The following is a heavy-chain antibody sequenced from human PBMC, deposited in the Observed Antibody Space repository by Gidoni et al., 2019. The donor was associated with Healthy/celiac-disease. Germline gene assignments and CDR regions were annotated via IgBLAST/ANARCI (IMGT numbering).Heavy chain of an antibody. CDR2: TYYRSKWYN. D-gene: IGHD2-2*01. V-gene: IGHV6-1*01. J-gene: IGHJ5*02. CDR3: ARGRIVVVPAATEWFDP. Sequence: QVQLQQSGPGLVKPSQTLSLTCAISGDSVSSNSAAWNWSRQSPSRGLEWLGRTYYRSKWYNDYAVSVKSRITITPDTSKNQFSLQLNSVTPEDTAVYYCARGRIVVVPAATEWFDPWGQGTLVTVSS. CDR1: GDSVSSNSAA.